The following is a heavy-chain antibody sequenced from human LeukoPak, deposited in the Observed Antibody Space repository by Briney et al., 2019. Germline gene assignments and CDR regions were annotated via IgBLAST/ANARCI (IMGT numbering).Heavy chain of an antibody. CDR1: GFTFSSYG. J-gene: IGHJ5*02. CDR3: AKDRSYGSGSYTPSWFDP. Sequence: GGSLRLPCAASGFTFSSYGMHWVRQAPGKGLEWVALISDDGGKKYYADSVKGRFTISRDNSKNTLYLQMNSLRAEDTAVYYCAKDRSYGSGSYTPSWFDPWGQGTLVTVSS. D-gene: IGHD3-10*01. V-gene: IGHV3-30*18. CDR2: ISDDGGKK.